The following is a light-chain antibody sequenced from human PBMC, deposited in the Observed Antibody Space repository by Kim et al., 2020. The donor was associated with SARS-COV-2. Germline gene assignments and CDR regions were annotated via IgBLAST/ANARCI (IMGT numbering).Light chain of an antibody. CDR2: AAS. Sequence: ASVGDRVTFTCRASQGISDYFGWFQQQSGKAPKPLISAASDLQSGVPSKFSGSGSGTDFTLTISSLQPEDSATYYCLQDYSYPLTFGQGTQLDIK. J-gene: IGKJ5*01. V-gene: IGKV1-6*01. CDR1: QGISDY. CDR3: LQDYSYPLT.